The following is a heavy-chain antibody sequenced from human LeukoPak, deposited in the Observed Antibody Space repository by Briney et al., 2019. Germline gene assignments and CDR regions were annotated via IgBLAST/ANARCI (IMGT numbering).Heavy chain of an antibody. CDR2: ISAYNGDT. Sequence: GASVKVSCKASGYTFTIYGIIWVRQAPGQGLELVGWISAYNGDTNYAQKLQGRVSLTTDTSTSTAYMELRSMRSDNTAVYYCARTTMTMFDFWSQGTLVTVSS. D-gene: IGHD4-17*01. V-gene: IGHV1-18*01. CDR3: ARTTMTMFDF. CDR1: GYTFTIYG. J-gene: IGHJ4*02.